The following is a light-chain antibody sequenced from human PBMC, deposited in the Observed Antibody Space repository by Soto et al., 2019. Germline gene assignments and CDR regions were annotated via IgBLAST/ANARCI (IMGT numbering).Light chain of an antibody. CDR3: QQENSYSALT. CDR2: TAS. J-gene: IGKJ4*01. Sequence: DIQMTQSPSTLSASVGDRVTITCRASQSISSWLAWYQQKPGKAPKLLIYTASSLESGVPSRFSGRGSGTEITLNISSLQPDDVATYSCQQENSYSALTFGGGTKVEIK. V-gene: IGKV1-5*03. CDR1: QSISSW.